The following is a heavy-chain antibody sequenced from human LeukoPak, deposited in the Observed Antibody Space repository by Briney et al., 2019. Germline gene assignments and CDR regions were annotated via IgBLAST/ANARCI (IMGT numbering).Heavy chain of an antibody. CDR2: IRGSGGST. CDR3: AKDIAADGASFFDY. CDR1: GFTFSSYA. Sequence: PGGSLRLSCAASGFTFSSYAMSWVRQAPGRRLEWVSSIRGSGGSTYYADSVRGRFTISRDNSKNTLYLQMNSLRAEDTAVYYYAKDIAADGASFFDYWGQGTLVTVSS. D-gene: IGHD6-13*01. V-gene: IGHV3-23*01. J-gene: IGHJ4*02.